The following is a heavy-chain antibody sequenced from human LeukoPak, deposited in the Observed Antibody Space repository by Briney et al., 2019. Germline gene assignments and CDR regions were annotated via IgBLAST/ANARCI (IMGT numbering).Heavy chain of an antibody. CDR3: ARVDLDYGDYVGWYFDL. CDR1: GGSISSYY. Sequence: SETLSLTCTVSGGSISSYYWSWIRQPPGKGLEWIGYIYYSGSTNYNPSLKSRVTISVDTSKNQFSLKLSSVTAADTAVYYCARVDLDYGDYVGWYFDLWGRGTLVTVSS. V-gene: IGHV4-59*01. CDR2: IYYSGST. J-gene: IGHJ2*01. D-gene: IGHD4-17*01.